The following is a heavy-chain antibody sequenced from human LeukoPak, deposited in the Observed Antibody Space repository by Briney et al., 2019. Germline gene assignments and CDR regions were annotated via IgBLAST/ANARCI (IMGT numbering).Heavy chain of an antibody. V-gene: IGHV3-30*18. Sequence: GGSLRLSCAASGFTFSSYGMHWVRQAPGKGLEWVAVISYDGSNKYYADSVKGRFTISRDNSKNTLYLQMNSLRAEDTAVYYCAKDKGWCSGGSCYSGAFDIWGQGTTVTVSS. D-gene: IGHD2-15*01. CDR3: AKDKGWCSGGSCYSGAFDI. CDR2: ISYDGSNK. J-gene: IGHJ3*02. CDR1: GFTFSSYG.